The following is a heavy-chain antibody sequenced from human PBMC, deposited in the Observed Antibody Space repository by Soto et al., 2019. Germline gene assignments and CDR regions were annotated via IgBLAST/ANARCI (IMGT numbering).Heavy chain of an antibody. Sequence: KGLEWVAVISYDGSNKYYADSVKGRFTISRDNSKNTLYLQMNSLRAEDTAVYYCAREPARDGYNYYYYGMDVWGQGTTVTVSS. CDR3: AREPARDGYNYYYYGMDV. D-gene: IGHD5-12*01. V-gene: IGHV3-30-3*01. CDR2: ISYDGSNK. J-gene: IGHJ6*02.